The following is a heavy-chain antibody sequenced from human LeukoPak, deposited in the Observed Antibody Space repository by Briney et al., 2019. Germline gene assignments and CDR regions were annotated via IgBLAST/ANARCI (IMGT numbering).Heavy chain of an antibody. CDR1: GGSISSGGYS. CDR2: IYHSGST. D-gene: IGHD3-9*01. Sequence: SETLSLTFAVSGGSISSGGYSWSWLRQPPGQGLEWIGYIYHSGSTYYNPSLKSRVTISVDRSKNQCSLKLSSVTAADTAVYYCARSPAYDILTGYKEKPNWFDPWGQGTLVTVSS. V-gene: IGHV4-30-2*01. J-gene: IGHJ5*02. CDR3: ARSPAYDILTGYKEKPNWFDP.